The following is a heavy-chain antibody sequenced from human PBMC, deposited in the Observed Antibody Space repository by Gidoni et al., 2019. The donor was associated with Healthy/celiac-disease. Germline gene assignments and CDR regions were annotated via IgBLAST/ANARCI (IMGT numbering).Heavy chain of an antibody. J-gene: IGHJ4*02. CDR3: ARHDYGDSGETIIRH. CDR2: IYYSGST. CDR1: GGSISSYY. Sequence: QVQLQESGPGLVKPSETLSLTCTVSGGSISSYYWSWIRQPPGKGLEWIGYIYYSGSTNYNPSLKSRVTISVDTSKNQFSLKLSSVTAADTAVYYCARHDYGDSGETIIRHWGQGTLVTVSS. V-gene: IGHV4-59*01. D-gene: IGHD4-17*01.